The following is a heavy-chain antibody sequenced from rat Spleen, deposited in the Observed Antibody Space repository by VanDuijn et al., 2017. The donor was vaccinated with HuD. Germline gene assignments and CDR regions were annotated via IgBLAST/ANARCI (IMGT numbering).Heavy chain of an antibody. V-gene: IGHV5-31*01. CDR1: GFTFNNYW. J-gene: IGHJ2*01. D-gene: IGHD1-9*01. Sequence: EVQLVESGGGLVQPGRSLKLSCVASGFTFNNYWMTWIRQAPGKGLEWVSTISYDGSSPFYRDSVRGRFTLSRDNTRNTLYLQMDSLKSEDTATYYCVTTYFGYGYFDYWGQGVMITVSS. CDR3: VTTYFGYGYFDY. CDR2: ISYDGSSP.